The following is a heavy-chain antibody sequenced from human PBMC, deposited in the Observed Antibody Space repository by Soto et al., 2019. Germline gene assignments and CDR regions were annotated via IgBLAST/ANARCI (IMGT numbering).Heavy chain of an antibody. Sequence: PGGSLRLSCAASGFTFISYSMNWVRQAPGKGLEWVSSISSSSYIYYADSVKGRFTISRDNAKNSLYLQMNSLRAEDTAVYYCARAVPARDYYYYGMDVWGQGTTVTVSS. CDR2: ISSSSYI. D-gene: IGHD2-2*01. CDR3: ARAVPARDYYYYGMDV. CDR1: GFTFISYS. J-gene: IGHJ6*02. V-gene: IGHV3-21*01.